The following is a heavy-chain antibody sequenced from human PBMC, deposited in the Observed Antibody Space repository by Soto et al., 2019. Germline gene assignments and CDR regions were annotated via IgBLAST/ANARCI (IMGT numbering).Heavy chain of an antibody. Sequence: QVQLVESGGGVVQPGRSLRLSCAASGFTFSSYGMHWVRQAPGKGLEWVAVIWYDGSNKYYADSVKGRFTISRDNSKNTLYLQMNSLRAEDTAVYYCARDQIPYGDYGVGAFDIWGQGTMVTVSS. CDR1: GFTFSSYG. D-gene: IGHD4-17*01. CDR2: IWYDGSNK. CDR3: ARDQIPYGDYGVGAFDI. J-gene: IGHJ3*02. V-gene: IGHV3-30*19.